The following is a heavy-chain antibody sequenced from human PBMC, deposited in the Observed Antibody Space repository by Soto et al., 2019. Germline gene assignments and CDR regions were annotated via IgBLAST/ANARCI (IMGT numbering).Heavy chain of an antibody. CDR3: ARSSGITDSSEV. Sequence: GASVKVSCKASGCTFSSYAISWVRQAPGQGLEWMGGIIPIFGTANYAQKFQGRVTITADESTSTAYMELSSLRSDDTAVYYCARSSGITDSSEVWGQGTTVIVSS. CDR1: GCTFSSYA. V-gene: IGHV1-69*13. J-gene: IGHJ6*01. D-gene: IGHD3-3*01. CDR2: IIPIFGTA.